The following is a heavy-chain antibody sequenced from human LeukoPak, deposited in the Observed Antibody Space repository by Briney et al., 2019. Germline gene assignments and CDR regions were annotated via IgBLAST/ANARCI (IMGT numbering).Heavy chain of an antibody. CDR2: INPNSGGT. D-gene: IGHD3-9*01. CDR1: GYTFTCYY. V-gene: IGHV1-2*02. J-gene: IGHJ6*03. CDR3: AISYYDILTGYPYSYMDV. Sequence: ASVKVSCKASGYTFTCYYMHWVRQAPGQGSEGMGWINPNSGGTNYAQKFQGRVTMTRDTSISTAYMELSRLRSDDTAVYYCAISYYDILTGYPYSYMDVWGKGTTVTVSS.